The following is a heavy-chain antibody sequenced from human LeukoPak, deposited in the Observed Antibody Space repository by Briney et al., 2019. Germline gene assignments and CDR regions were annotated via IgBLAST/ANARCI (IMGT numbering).Heavy chain of an antibody. V-gene: IGHV4-61*01. CDR2: IYYSGST. CDR1: GGSVSSGSYY. D-gene: IGHD4-17*01. Sequence: PSETLSLTCTVSGGSVSSGSYYWSWIRQPPGKGLEWIGYIYYSGSTNYNPSLKSRVTISVDTSKNLFSLKLSSVTAADTAVYYCARASNDYGDYGMAFDIWGQGTMVTVSS. CDR3: ARASNDYGDYGMAFDI. J-gene: IGHJ3*02.